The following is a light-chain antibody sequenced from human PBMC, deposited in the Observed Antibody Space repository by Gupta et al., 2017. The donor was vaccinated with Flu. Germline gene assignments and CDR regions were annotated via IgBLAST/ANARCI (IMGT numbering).Light chain of an antibody. CDR3: QQRTNWSSSLT. V-gene: IGKV3-11*01. J-gene: IGKJ4*01. Sequence: EVVLTQSPATLSLPPGDRATLSCRASQSVGSYLAWYQQKPGQAPRFLIFDASNRAPGIPARFSGSGSGTYFTLTISSLGPEDSAVSYCQQRTNWSSSLTVGGGTKVEIK. CDR1: QSVGSY. CDR2: DAS.